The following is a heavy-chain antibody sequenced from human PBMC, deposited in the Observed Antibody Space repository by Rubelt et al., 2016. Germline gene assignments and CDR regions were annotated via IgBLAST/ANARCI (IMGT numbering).Heavy chain of an antibody. Sequence: QLQLQESGPGLVKPSETLSLTCTVSGGSISSSSYYWGWIRQPPGKGLEWIGSIYYSGSTYYNPSLKSRVTISVDTSKNQFSRKLSSVTAADTAVYYCAREDHPSGWVFRPYYGMDVWGQGTTVTVSS. CDR2: IYYSGST. CDR1: GGSISSSSYY. D-gene: IGHD6-19*01. CDR3: AREDHPSGWVFRPYYGMDV. J-gene: IGHJ6*02. V-gene: IGHV4-39*07.